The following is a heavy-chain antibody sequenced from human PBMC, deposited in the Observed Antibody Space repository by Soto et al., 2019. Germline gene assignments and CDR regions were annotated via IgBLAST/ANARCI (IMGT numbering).Heavy chain of an antibody. V-gene: IGHV1-69*13. Sequence: SVKVSCKASGGTFSSYRFNWVRQARGQGLERLGGIVPIYRTADYAQKFQGRVTITADESTRTVYMELSSLKSQDTALYYCARDSGAKLSSSWGQGTLVTVSS. D-gene: IGHD6-13*01. J-gene: IGHJ4*02. CDR3: ARDSGAKLSSS. CDR2: IVPIYRTA. CDR1: GGTFSSYR.